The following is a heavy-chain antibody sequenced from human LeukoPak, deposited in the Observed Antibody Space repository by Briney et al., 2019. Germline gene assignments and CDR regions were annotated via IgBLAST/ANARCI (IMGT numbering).Heavy chain of an antibody. V-gene: IGHV1-46*01. CDR1: GYTFTSYY. Sequence: ASVKVSCKASGYTFTSYYMHWVRQAPGQGLEWMGIINPSGGSTSYAQKFQGRVTMTRDTSTSTVYMELSSLRSEDTAVYYCARDPVGVRYNYYGMDVWSQGTTVTVSS. J-gene: IGHJ6*02. D-gene: IGHD2-8*01. CDR2: INPSGGST. CDR3: ARDPVGVRYNYYGMDV.